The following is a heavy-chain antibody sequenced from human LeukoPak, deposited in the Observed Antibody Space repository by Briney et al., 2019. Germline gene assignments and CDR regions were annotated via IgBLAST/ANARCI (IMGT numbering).Heavy chain of an antibody. Sequence: PSETLSLTCAVYGGSFSGYYWSWIRQPPGKGLEWIGEINHSGSTNYNPSLKSRVTISVDTSKNQFSLKLSSVTAADTAVYYCARVGKQQLDNYFDYWGQGTLVTVSS. J-gene: IGHJ4*02. CDR1: GGSFSGYY. CDR2: INHSGST. CDR3: ARVGKQQLDNYFDY. D-gene: IGHD6-13*01. V-gene: IGHV4-34*01.